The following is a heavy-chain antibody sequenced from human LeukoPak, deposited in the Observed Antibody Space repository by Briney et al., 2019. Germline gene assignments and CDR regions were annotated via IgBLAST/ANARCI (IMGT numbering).Heavy chain of an antibody. Sequence: SVKVSCKAPECTFSSYVISWVRQAPGHGGEWMGRISNIFGIANHAQKFQGRVTITADKSTSTAYMELSSLRSEDTAVYYCARDPNDFWSGFFKTNWFDPWGQETLVTVSS. CDR1: ECTFSSYV. D-gene: IGHD3-3*01. CDR3: ARDPNDFWSGFFKTNWFDP. J-gene: IGHJ5*02. CDR2: ISNIFGIA. V-gene: IGHV1-69*04.